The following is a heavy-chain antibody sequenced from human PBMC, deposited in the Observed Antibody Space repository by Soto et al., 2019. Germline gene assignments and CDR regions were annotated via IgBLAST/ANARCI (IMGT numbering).Heavy chain of an antibody. Sequence: ASVKVSCKASGYTFTSYGISWVRQAPGQGLEWMGWISAYNGNTNYAQKHQGRVNMTTDTSTSTAYMELRSLRSDDTAVYYCARDSSEYSSPATPYWGQGTLVTVSS. CDR2: ISAYNGNT. CDR1: GYTFTSYG. D-gene: IGHD6-6*01. V-gene: IGHV1-18*01. J-gene: IGHJ4*02. CDR3: ARDSSEYSSPATPY.